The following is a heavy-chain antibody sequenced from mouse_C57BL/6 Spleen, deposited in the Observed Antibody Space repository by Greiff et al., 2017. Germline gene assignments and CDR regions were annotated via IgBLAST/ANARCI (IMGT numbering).Heavy chain of an antibody. CDR3: ANYDYDGPYYFDY. V-gene: IGHV1-7*01. CDR1: GYTFTSYW. D-gene: IGHD2-4*01. Sequence: QVQLKQSGAELAKPGASVKLSCKASGYTFTSYWMHWVKQRPGQGLEWIGYINPSSGYTKYNQKFKDKATLTADKSSSTAYMQLSSLTYEDSAVYYCANYDYDGPYYFDYWGQGTTLTVSS. CDR2: INPSSGYT. J-gene: IGHJ2*01.